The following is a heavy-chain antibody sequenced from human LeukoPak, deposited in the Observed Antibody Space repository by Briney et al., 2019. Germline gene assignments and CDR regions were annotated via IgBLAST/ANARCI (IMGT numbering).Heavy chain of an antibody. V-gene: IGHV3-21*01. CDR3: AKGGVGVCSGGSCYFSESFDY. CDR2: SSSSSSYI. J-gene: IGHJ4*02. Sequence: GGSLRLSCAASGFTFSSYSMNWVRQAPGKGLEWVSSSSSSSSYIYYADSVKGRFTISRDNAKNSLYLQMNSLRAEDTAVYYCAKGGVGVCSGGSCYFSESFDYWGQGTLVTVSS. CDR1: GFTFSSYS. D-gene: IGHD2-15*01.